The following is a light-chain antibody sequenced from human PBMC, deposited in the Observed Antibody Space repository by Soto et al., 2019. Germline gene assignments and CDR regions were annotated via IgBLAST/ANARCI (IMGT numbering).Light chain of an antibody. Sequence: EVVVKQSPATLSVSRWERATLSCRASESVGRHLAWYHQKPGQAPKLLIFDASTRDTGVPARFSGSGSGTEFTLTVSSLQSEDIAVYFCQQYNNWPPNFGQGTRLEIK. J-gene: IGKJ5*01. CDR1: ESVGRH. CDR3: QQYNNWPPN. CDR2: DAS. V-gene: IGKV3-15*01.